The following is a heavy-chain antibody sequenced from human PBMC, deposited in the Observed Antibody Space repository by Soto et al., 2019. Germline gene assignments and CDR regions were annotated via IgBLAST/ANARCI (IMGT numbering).Heavy chain of an antibody. D-gene: IGHD3-16*01. J-gene: IGHJ1*01. Sequence: GASVKVSCKASGYTFTSYGISWVRKAPGQGLEWMGWISAYNGNTNYAQKLQGRVTMTTDTSTSTAYMELRSLRSDDTAVYYCARGIWSFHPTEYFQHWGQGTLVTVSS. CDR1: GYTFTSYG. V-gene: IGHV1-18*01. CDR2: ISAYNGNT. CDR3: ARGIWSFHPTEYFQH.